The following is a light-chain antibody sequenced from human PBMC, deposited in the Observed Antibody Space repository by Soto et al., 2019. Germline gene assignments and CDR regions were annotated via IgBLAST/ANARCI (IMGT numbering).Light chain of an antibody. V-gene: IGKV3-20*01. J-gene: IGKJ1*01. CDR2: GAS. CDR1: KSGSSSY. Sequence: IVLTQSPSTLSWSPGERQTFSCRVGKSGSSSYLAWDQQKPGQAPRLLIYGASSRATGIPDRFSGSGSGTDFTLTISRLEPEDFAVYYCQQYGSSPPRFGHGTKVDIK. CDR3: QQYGSSPPR.